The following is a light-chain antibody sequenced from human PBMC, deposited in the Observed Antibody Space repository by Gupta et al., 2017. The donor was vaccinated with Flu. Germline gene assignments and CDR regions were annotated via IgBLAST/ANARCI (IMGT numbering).Light chain of an antibody. J-gene: IGKJ3*01. CDR3: QHHWDLFT. CDR2: GAS. V-gene: IGKV3-20*01. Sequence: EIVLTQSPGTLSLSPGERATLSCRASQSVSSSYLAWYQQKPGQAPRLIIYGASSRATGSPDRFSGSGAGKDFTLTSSRRESEDCAVYYGQHHWDLFTFGHGTKVDIK. CDR1: QSVSSSY.